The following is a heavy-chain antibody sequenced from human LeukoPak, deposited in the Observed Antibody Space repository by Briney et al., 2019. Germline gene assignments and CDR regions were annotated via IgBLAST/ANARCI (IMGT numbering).Heavy chain of an antibody. CDR3: ASERQVLYDFWSGYCNYYYMDV. Sequence: SETLSLTCTVSGGSISSSSYYWGWIRQPPGKGLEWIGSIYYSGSTYYNPSLKSRVTISVDTSKNQFSLKLSSVTAADTAVYYCASERQVLYDFWSGYCNYYYMDVWGKGTTVTVSS. D-gene: IGHD3-3*01. CDR1: GGSISSSSYY. J-gene: IGHJ6*03. CDR2: IYYSGST. V-gene: IGHV4-39*07.